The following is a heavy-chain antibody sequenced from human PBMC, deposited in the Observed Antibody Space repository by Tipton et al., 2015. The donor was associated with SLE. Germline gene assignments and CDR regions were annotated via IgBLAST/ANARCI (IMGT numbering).Heavy chain of an antibody. Sequence: QLVQSGAEVKKPGESLKISCKVSGYSFSTYWIAWVRQMPGKGLEWMGIIHPVDSDTRYSPSFQGQVTISADKSISTAYLQWSSLRASDTAMYYCARVEVGASNSSLDYWGQGTLVTVSS. CDR2: IHPVDSDT. D-gene: IGHD1-26*01. J-gene: IGHJ4*02. V-gene: IGHV5-51*03. CDR1: GYSFSTYW. CDR3: ARVEVGASNSSLDY.